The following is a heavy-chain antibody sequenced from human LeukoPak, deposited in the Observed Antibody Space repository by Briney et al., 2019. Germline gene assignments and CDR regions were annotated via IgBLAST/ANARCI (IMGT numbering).Heavy chain of an antibody. V-gene: IGHV1-8*01. CDR2: MNPNSGNT. CDR1: GYTFTTYD. D-gene: IGHD6-19*01. CDR3: ARRRRMSSGWYGNWFDP. J-gene: IGHJ5*02. Sequence: GASVRGSCKASGYTFTTYDINWVRQAPGHGLEWMGWMNPNSGNTGYTQKFQGRVTMTRNTSISTAYMELSSLRSEDTAVYYCARRRRMSSGWYGNWFDPWGQGTLVTVSS.